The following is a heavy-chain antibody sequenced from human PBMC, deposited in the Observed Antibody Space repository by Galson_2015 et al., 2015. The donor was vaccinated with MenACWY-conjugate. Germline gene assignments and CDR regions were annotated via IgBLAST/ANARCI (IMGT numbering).Heavy chain of an antibody. CDR2: LFTTNGDT. CDR1: GYTFTKYY. CDR3: TQDANFRSMSARDS. Sequence: SVKVSCKASGYTFTKYYLHWVRQAPGQAPEWMGILFTTNGDTTYAPEFPGRLTMTRETSTSTAYMQLSSLRLEDTAVYYCTQDANFRSMSARDSWGPGTRVPVPP. J-gene: IGHJ4*02. D-gene: IGHD6-6*01. V-gene: IGHV1-46*03.